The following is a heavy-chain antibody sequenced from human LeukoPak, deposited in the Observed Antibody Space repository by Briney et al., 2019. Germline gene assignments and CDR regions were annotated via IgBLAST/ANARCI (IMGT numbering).Heavy chain of an antibody. V-gene: IGHV4-59*08. CDR1: GGSISSYY. D-gene: IGHD1-26*01. CDR3: ARATPYSGSHALDY. CDR2: ISHSGGT. J-gene: IGHJ4*02. Sequence: SETLSLTCTVSGGSISSYYWSWIRQPPGQGLEWIGYISHSGGTNYNPSLMSRVTISVDTSKNQFSLRLSSVTAADTAVYYCARATPYSGSHALDYWGQGTLVTVSS.